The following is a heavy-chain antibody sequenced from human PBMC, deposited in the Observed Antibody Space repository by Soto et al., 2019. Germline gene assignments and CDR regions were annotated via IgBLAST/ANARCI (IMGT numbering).Heavy chain of an antibody. Sequence: GWSLRLSCVASGFTFSRYWMHWVRQAPGKGLVWVSRITSDGSSPIYADSVKGRFTISRDNAKNTLYLQMNSLRAEDTAVYYCARPTSLGGNPFDYWGQGTLVTVSS. D-gene: IGHD2-15*01. CDR2: ITSDGSSP. CDR1: GFTFSRYW. V-gene: IGHV3-74*01. CDR3: ARPTSLGGNPFDY. J-gene: IGHJ4*02.